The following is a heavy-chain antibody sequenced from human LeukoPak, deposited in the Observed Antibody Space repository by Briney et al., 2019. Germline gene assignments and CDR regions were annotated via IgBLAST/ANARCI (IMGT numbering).Heavy chain of an antibody. J-gene: IGHJ4*02. CDR1: GGSISSYY. CDR2: ISTSGST. Sequence: KPSETLSLTCTVSGGSISSYYWSRIRQPAGKGLESIGHISTSGSTNYNPSLKSRVTMSVDTSKNQFSLKLSSVTAADTAVYYCARVRYSDSSVLTRKRSYYFDYWGQGTLVTVSS. D-gene: IGHD3-22*01. CDR3: ARVRYSDSSVLTRKRSYYFDY. V-gene: IGHV4-4*07.